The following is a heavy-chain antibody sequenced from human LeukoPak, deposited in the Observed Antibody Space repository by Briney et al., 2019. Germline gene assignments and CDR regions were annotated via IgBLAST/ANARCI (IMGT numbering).Heavy chain of an antibody. CDR2: INPSGGST. D-gene: IGHD1-7*01. V-gene: IGHV1-46*01. CDR3: ARVELNYGMDV. CDR1: GYTFTTYF. J-gene: IGHJ6*02. Sequence: ASVKVSCKASGYTFTTYFMHWVRQAPGQGLEWMGIINPSGGSTSYAQKFQGRVTMTRATSTSTVYMELSSLRSEDTAVYYCARVELNYGMDVWGQGTTVTVSS.